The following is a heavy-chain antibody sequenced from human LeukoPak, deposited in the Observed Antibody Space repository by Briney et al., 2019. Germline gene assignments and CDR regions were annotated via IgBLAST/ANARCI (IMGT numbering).Heavy chain of an antibody. D-gene: IGHD3-10*01. J-gene: IGHJ1*01. CDR2: INAGNGIT. Sequence: ASVNVSCKASGYTFTTYAMHWVRQASGQRLERMGWINAGNGITYYSQKFQGRVTITRDTSASTAYMELSSLRSEDTAVYYCAREVSGSGGYFQHWGQGTLVTVSS. CDR1: GYTFTTYA. V-gene: IGHV1-3*01. CDR3: AREVSGSGGYFQH.